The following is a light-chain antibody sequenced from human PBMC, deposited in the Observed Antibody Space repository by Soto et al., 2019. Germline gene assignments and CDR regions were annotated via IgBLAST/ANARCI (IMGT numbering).Light chain of an antibody. V-gene: IGKV1-39*01. CDR1: QTIGNY. CDR3: QTSYNTPRT. J-gene: IGKJ1*01. CDR2: AAY. Sequence: DIQMTQAPSSVPESVVDRAKITCRASQTIGNYLNWYQQRPGNAPNIMISAAYTLQSGVPSRFSGSGSGTDFTLTITSLQPEEFATYYCQTSYNTPRTGGHGTKLDIK.